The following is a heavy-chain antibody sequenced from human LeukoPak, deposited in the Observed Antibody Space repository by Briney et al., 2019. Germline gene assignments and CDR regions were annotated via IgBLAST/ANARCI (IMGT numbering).Heavy chain of an antibody. V-gene: IGHV3-30*18. CDR2: ISYDGSNK. D-gene: IGHD2-2*01. Sequence: HPGGSLRLSCAASGFTFSSYGMHWVRQAPGKGLEWVAVISYDGSNKYHADSVKGRFTISRDNSKNTLYLQMNSLRAEDTAVYYCAKNLFSGTLFDYWGQGTLVTVSS. CDR3: AKNLFSGTLFDY. CDR1: GFTFSSYG. J-gene: IGHJ4*02.